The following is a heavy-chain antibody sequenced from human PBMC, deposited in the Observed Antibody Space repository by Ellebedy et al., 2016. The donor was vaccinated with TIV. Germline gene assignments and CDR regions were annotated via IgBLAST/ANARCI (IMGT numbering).Heavy chain of an antibody. CDR1: GFTFSDHY. D-gene: IGHD4-17*01. J-gene: IGHJ4*02. Sequence: GESLKISXAASGFTFSDHYMDWVRQAPGKGLEWVGRSRNKANSYSTEYVASVKGRFTISRDESKNSLFLQMNSLQAEDTAVYYCARVTTGGIYYFDLWGQGTLVTVSS. V-gene: IGHV3-72*01. CDR3: ARVTTGGIYYFDL. CDR2: SRNKANSYST.